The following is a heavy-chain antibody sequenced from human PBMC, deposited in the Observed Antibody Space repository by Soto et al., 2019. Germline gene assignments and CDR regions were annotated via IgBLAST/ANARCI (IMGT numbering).Heavy chain of an antibody. Sequence: GGSLRLSCAASGFTFSSYAMSWVRQAPGKGLEWVSAISGSGGSTYYADSVKGRFTISRDNSKNTLYLQMNSLRAEDTAVYYCAKGGPRGVVPAEHWFDPWGQGTLVTVSS. D-gene: IGHD2-2*01. CDR1: GFTFSSYA. CDR2: ISGSGGST. J-gene: IGHJ5*02. CDR3: AKGGPRGVVPAEHWFDP. V-gene: IGHV3-23*01.